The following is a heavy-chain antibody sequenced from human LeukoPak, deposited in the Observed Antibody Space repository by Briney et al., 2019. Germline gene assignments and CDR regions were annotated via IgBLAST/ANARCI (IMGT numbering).Heavy chain of an antibody. V-gene: IGHV3-33*08. CDR1: GLTFSIYG. J-gene: IGHJ4*02. Sequence: GGSLRLSCAAAGLTFSIYGMHWVRQAPGKGLEWVAVIWNDGSNKYYADSVKGRFTISRDNSKNTLYLQINSLRAEDTAVYSCARASGPFDYWGQGTLVTVSS. CDR3: ARASGPFDY. CDR2: IWNDGSNK. D-gene: IGHD3-10*01.